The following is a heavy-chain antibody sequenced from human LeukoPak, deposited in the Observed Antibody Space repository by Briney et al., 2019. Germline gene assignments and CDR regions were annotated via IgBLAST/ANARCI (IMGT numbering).Heavy chain of an antibody. CDR3: AKDLTGTYAFDF. D-gene: IGHD4-17*01. J-gene: IGHJ3*01. CDR1: GFTFSDYY. V-gene: IGHV3-11*04. Sequence: GGSLGLSCAASGFTFSDYYMSWFRQAPGKGLEWLSHISGSGRTIHYADSVKGRLTVSRDTAKNSLYLQINALRAEDTAVYYCAKDLTGTYAFDFWGQGTMVTVSS. CDR2: ISGSGRTI.